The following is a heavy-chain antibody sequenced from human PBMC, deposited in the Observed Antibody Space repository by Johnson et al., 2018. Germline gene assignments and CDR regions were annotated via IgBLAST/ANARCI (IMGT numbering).Heavy chain of an antibody. CDR2: ISYDGDYK. Sequence: QVQLVESGGGVVQPGRSLRLSCAASGFTFSLYGFHWVRQAPGKGLARVALISYDGDYKKYGVSVKGRFTISRENSQNALDLQMNGLRPGDTAVYFCAKERDIADGRYYYYMDVWGKGTTVTVSS. J-gene: IGHJ6*03. CDR3: AKERDIADGRYYYYMDV. V-gene: IGHV3-30*18. D-gene: IGHD2-15*01. CDR1: GFTFSLYG.